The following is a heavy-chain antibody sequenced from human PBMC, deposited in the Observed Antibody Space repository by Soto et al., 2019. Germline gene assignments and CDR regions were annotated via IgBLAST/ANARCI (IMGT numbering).Heavy chain of an antibody. V-gene: IGHV2-5*02. J-gene: IGHJ1*01. D-gene: IGHD2-21*02. CDR3: AHRGGDSEYFQH. CDR1: GFSLSTSGVG. Sequence: QITLKESGPTLVKPTQTLTLTCTFSGFSLSTSGVGVGWIRQPPGKALEWLALIYWDDDKRYSPSLKSRLTVPKDTSKNQVVLTMTNMDPVDTATYYCAHRGGDSEYFQHWGQGTLVTVSS. CDR2: IYWDDDK.